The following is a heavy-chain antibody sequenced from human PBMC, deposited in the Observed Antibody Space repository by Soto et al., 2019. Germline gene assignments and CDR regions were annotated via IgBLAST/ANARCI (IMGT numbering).Heavy chain of an antibody. Sequence: GGSLRLSCAASGFTFSSCCMHWVRQAPGKELEWVAVIWYDGSNKYYADYVKGRFTISRDNSNNTLYLQMNSLRAEDTAVYYCASNYYYDSSGYSVAYVWGQGTLVTVSS. J-gene: IGHJ4*02. CDR3: ASNYYYDSSGYSVAYV. V-gene: IGHV3-33*01. D-gene: IGHD3-22*01. CDR1: GFTFSSCC. CDR2: IWYDGSNK.